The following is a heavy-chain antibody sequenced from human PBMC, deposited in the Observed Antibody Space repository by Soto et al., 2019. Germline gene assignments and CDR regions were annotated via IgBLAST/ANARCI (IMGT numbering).Heavy chain of an antibody. Sequence: EVQLVESGGGLVQPGGSLRLSCAASGFTFSSYEMNWVRQAPGKGLEWVSYISSSGITIYYADSVKGRFTISRDNAKNSLDRQMNSRRGGDTAFCYCARGQYSSGGGYFDYWGQETLVTVSS. V-gene: IGHV3-48*03. D-gene: IGHD6-19*01. J-gene: IGHJ4*02. CDR1: GFTFSSYE. CDR2: ISSSGITI. CDR3: ARGQYSSGGGYFDY.